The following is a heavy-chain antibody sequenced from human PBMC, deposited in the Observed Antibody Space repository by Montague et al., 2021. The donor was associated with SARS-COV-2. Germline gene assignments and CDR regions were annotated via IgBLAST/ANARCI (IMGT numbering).Heavy chain of an antibody. V-gene: IGHV4-34*01. J-gene: IGHJ4*02. CDR1: GESVSGFY. CDR2: INHSVSP. D-gene: IGHD5-24*01. CDR3: ARRFRPVVMPTISFDY. Sequence: SETLSLTCAVYGESVSGFYWGWIRQPPGEGLEWLGEINHSVSPTNNPSLKSRVTMSFDTAKNQFSLKLSSVPAADTAVYFCARRFRPVVMPTISFDYWGQGTLVTVSS.